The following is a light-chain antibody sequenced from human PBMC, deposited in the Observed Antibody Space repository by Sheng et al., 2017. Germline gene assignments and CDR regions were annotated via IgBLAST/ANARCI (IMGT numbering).Light chain of an antibody. CDR1: QSVTTNQ. CDR2: GAS. Sequence: EIVLTQSPGTLSLSPGERATLSCRASQSVTTNQLAWYQRKPGQSPRLLIYGASSRATGIPDRFSGSGSGADFALTINRLEPEDFAVYYCQEYGNSLTFGGGTKVEIK. V-gene: IGKV3-20*01. J-gene: IGKJ4*01. CDR3: QEYGNSLT.